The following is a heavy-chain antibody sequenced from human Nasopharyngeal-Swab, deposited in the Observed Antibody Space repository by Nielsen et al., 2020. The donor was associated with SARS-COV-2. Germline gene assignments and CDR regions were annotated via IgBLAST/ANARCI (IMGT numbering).Heavy chain of an antibody. CDR1: GGSFSGYY. Sequence: SETLSLTCAVYGGSFSGYYWSWIRQPPGKGLEWIGYIYYSGSTYYNPSLKSRVTISVDTSKNQFSLKLSSVTAADTAVYYCARLGWELRLDYWGQGTLVTVSS. CDR2: IYYSGST. J-gene: IGHJ4*02. CDR3: ARLGWELRLDY. V-gene: IGHV4-59*08. D-gene: IGHD1-26*01.